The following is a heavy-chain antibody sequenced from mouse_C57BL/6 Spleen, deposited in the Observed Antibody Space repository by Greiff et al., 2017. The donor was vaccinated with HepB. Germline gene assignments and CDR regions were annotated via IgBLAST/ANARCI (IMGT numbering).Heavy chain of an antibody. CDR1: GYTFTSYW. J-gene: IGHJ4*01. Sequence: QVQLKQPGAELVKPGASVKLSCKASGYTFTSYWMHWVKQRPGRGLEWIGRIDPNSGGTKYNEKFKSKATLTVDKPSSTAYMQLSSLTSEDSAVYYCARDSFGSYYSNYDYAMDYWGQGTSVTVSS. V-gene: IGHV1-72*01. CDR2: IDPNSGGT. CDR3: ARDSFGSYYSNYDYAMDY. D-gene: IGHD2-5*01.